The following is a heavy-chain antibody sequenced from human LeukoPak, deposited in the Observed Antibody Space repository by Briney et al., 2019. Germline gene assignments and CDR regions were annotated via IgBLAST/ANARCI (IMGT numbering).Heavy chain of an antibody. Sequence: PGGSQRLSCAASGFTFSSYWMHWVRQAPGKGLVWVSRINSDGSSTSYADSVKGRFTISRDNAKNTLYLQMNSLRAEDTAVYYCARAFIVATTGVDYWGQGTLVTVSS. V-gene: IGHV3-74*01. J-gene: IGHJ4*02. CDR3: ARAFIVATTGVDY. CDR2: INSDGSST. D-gene: IGHD5-12*01. CDR1: GFTFSSYW.